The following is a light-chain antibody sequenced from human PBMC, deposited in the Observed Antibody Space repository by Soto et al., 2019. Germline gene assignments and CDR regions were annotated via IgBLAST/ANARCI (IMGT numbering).Light chain of an antibody. V-gene: IGKV3-11*01. CDR1: QSVSSY. CDR3: QQRSNWPPIT. J-gene: IGKJ3*01. Sequence: EIVLTQSPATLSLSPGERATLSCRASQSVSSYLAWYQQKPGQAPRLLIYDASNRATGIPARFSGSGSGTDFSLTISSLEPADFAVYYCQQRSNWPPITFGPGTKVDIK. CDR2: DAS.